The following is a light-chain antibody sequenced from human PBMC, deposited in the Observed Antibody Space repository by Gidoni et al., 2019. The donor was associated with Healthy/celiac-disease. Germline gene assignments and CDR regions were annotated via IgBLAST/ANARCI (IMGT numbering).Light chain of an antibody. Sequence: DIVLTQSPATLSLSPGERATLSCRASQSVSSYLAWYQQKPGQAPRLLIYDASNRATGIPARFSGSGSGTDFTLTISSLEPEDFAVYYCQQRSNWPRMYTFGQXTKLEIK. V-gene: IGKV3-11*01. CDR3: QQRSNWPRMYT. J-gene: IGKJ2*01. CDR1: QSVSSY. CDR2: DAS.